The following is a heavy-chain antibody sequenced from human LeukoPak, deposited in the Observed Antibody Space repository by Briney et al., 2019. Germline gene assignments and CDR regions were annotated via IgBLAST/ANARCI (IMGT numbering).Heavy chain of an antibody. CDR1: GYTFTSSD. CDR3: ARGPQEMAIIFPDFDY. D-gene: IGHD5-24*01. Sequence: ASVKVSCKASGYTFTSSDINWVRQAPGQGLEWMGWVSAYNGNTNYAQSLQGRVTMTTDTSTSTAYMEPRSLRSDDTAVYYCARGPQEMAIIFPDFDYWGQGTLVTVSS. CDR2: VSAYNGNT. J-gene: IGHJ4*02. V-gene: IGHV1-18*01.